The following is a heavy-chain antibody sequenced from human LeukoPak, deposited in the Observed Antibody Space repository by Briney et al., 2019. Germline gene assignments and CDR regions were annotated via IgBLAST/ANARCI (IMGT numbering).Heavy chain of an antibody. CDR1: GGTFSSYA. Sequence: ASVKVSCKASGGTFSSYAISWVRQAPGQGLEWMGGIIPIFGTANYAQKFQGRVTITADESTSTAYMELSSLRSEDTAVYYCARDLEGFYDSTNTWDYWGQGTLVTVSS. CDR3: ARDLEGFYDSTNTWDY. J-gene: IGHJ4*02. V-gene: IGHV1-69*13. D-gene: IGHD3-22*01. CDR2: IIPIFGTA.